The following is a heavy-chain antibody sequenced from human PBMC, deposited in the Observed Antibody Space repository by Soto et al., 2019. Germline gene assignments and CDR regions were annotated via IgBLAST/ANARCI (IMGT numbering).Heavy chain of an antibody. CDR1: GFTFSNFA. CDR3: AKEGGYSFGPGNYYGMDV. CDR2: IIGNGDTT. D-gene: IGHD5-18*01. J-gene: IGHJ6*02. Sequence: PGGSLRLSCAASGFTFSNFAMSWVRQAPGKELEWVSGIIGNGDTTYYADSVKGRFTISRDKSKTTLYLQMNSLRAEDTAIYYCAKEGGYSFGPGNYYGMDVWGQGTTVTVSS. V-gene: IGHV3-23*01.